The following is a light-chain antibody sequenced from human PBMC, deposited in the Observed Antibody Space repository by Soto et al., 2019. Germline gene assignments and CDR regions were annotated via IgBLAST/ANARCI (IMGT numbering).Light chain of an antibody. CDR3: QQAKSFPLT. CDR1: GGISNW. V-gene: IGKV1-12*01. CDR2: AAS. J-gene: IGKJ4*01. Sequence: DLQMPQSPSSVSASVEDRVTIICRASGGISNWLAWYQQKPGKAPNLLIYAASSLQIGVPLRFSGSGFGTDFSLTISSLQPEDFATYYCQQAKSFPLTFGGGTRVEFK.